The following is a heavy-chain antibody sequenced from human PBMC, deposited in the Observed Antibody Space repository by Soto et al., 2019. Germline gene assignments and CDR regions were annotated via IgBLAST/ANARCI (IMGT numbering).Heavy chain of an antibody. V-gene: IGHV1-8*01. CDR3: ARDLPYYDILTGYYAGWFDP. CDR1: GYTFTSYD. CDR2: MNPNSGNT. J-gene: IGHJ5*02. Sequence: GASVKVSCKSSGYTFTSYDINWVRQATGQGLEWMGWMNPNSGNTGYAQKFQGRVTMTRNTSISTAYMELSSLRSEDTAVYYCARDLPYYDILTGYYAGWFDPWGQGTLVTVSS. D-gene: IGHD3-9*01.